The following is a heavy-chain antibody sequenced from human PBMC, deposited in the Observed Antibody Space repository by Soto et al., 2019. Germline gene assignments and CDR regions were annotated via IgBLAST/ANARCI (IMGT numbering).Heavy chain of an antibody. J-gene: IGHJ4*02. CDR2: ISPYNSHT. V-gene: IGHV1-18*01. CDR3: ARELGEIFGVVTDY. Sequence: QVQLVQSGVEVKKPGASVKVSCKASGYIFNSYGISWVRQAPGQGLEWMGWISPYNSHTNYAQQFQGRVTMTTDRSTSTVYMELRSLRSDDTAVYYCARELGEIFGVVTDYWGQGTLVTVSS. D-gene: IGHD3-3*01. CDR1: GYIFNSYG.